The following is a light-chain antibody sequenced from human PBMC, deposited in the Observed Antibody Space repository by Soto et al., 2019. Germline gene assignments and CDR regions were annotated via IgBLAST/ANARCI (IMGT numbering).Light chain of an antibody. Sequence: DIPMTQSPSTLAASVGDPFTITCRASQSISSWLAWYQQKPGKAPKLLSYEASSLESGVPSRCSGSGSGTEFTLTSSSLQPDDFATYYCQQYNSYSGTFGQGTKVDIK. CDR3: QQYNSYSGT. J-gene: IGKJ1*01. CDR2: EAS. CDR1: QSISSW. V-gene: IGKV1-5*01.